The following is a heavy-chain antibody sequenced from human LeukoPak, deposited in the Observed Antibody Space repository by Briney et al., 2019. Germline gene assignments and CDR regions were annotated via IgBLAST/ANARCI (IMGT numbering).Heavy chain of an antibody. Sequence: ASVKVSFKASGYSFTSYYMNWVRQAPGQGLEWMGRINPSDGSTKYAQKFQGRVTTTSDTSTSTVYMELSSLRSEDTAVYYCATEVTDWGQGTLVTVSS. CDR2: INPSDGST. V-gene: IGHV1-46*01. D-gene: IGHD5-18*01. J-gene: IGHJ4*02. CDR3: ATEVTD. CDR1: GYSFTSYY.